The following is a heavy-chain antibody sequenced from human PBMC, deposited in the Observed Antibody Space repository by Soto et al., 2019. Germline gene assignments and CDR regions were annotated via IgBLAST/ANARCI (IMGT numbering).Heavy chain of an antibody. J-gene: IGHJ3*02. D-gene: IGHD5-18*01. CDR1: GFAFNGYG. CDR3: ARRDDSETFDI. CDR2: ISYDGQNR. V-gene: IGHV3-30*03. Sequence: QGQLVESGGGVVQPGTSLRLSCRASGFAFNGYGMHWVRQAPGKGLEWVAAISYDGQNRYYADSMRGRITISRDNSNNTLVLEMNGLRAEDTGVYYCARRDDSETFDIWGRGTAVNVSS.